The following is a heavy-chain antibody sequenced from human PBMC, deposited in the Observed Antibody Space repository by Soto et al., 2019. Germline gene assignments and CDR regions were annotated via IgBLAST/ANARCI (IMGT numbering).Heavy chain of an antibody. D-gene: IGHD3-10*01. Sequence: EVQLLESGGGLVQPGGSLRLSCVASGFTFKNYDMRWVRQAPGKGLEWVSGISGSGAITYYADSVRGRFTISRDNSKNTLYLLLNSVRGVDTAIYYCAKERQFRSYYESAGHYNNWGQGTLVTVSS. J-gene: IGHJ4*02. V-gene: IGHV3-23*01. CDR1: GFTFKNYD. CDR3: AKERQFRSYYESAGHYNN. CDR2: ISGSGAIT.